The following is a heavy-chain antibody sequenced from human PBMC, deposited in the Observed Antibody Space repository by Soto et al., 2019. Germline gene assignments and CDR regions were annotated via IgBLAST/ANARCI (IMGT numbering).Heavy chain of an antibody. D-gene: IGHD4-17*01. Sequence: QLHLQESGPRLVKPSETLSLTCTVSGDSFSTSNYYWGWIRQPPRKGLEWIGNIFYGGGTGVTYFPLTTSSRVITSVDTSKTQCSRKLRASTAADTAFYFGARRGGGDSLFTSGGQGKRVTVSS. CDR2: IFYGGGTGVT. J-gene: IGHJ4*02. CDR3: ARRGGGDSLFTS. CDR1: GDSFSTSNYY. V-gene: IGHV4-39*01.